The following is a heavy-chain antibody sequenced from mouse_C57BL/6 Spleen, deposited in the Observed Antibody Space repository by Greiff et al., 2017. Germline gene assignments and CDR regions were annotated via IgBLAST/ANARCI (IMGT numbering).Heavy chain of an antibody. V-gene: IGHV1-55*01. Sequence: QVQLQQPGAELVKPGASVKMSCKASGYTFTSYWITWVKQRPGQGLEWIGDIYPGSGSTNYNGKFKSKATLTVDTSSSTAYMQLSSLTSEDSAVYYCARWVYGYEYYCDYWGQGTTLTVSS. D-gene: IGHD2-2*01. CDR3: ARWVYGYEYYCDY. CDR2: IYPGSGST. CDR1: GYTFTSYW. J-gene: IGHJ2*01.